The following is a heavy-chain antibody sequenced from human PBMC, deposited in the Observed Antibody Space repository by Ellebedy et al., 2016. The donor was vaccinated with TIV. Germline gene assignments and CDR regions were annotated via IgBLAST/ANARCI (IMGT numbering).Heavy chain of an antibody. CDR2: FDPEDGET. V-gene: IGHV1-24*01. Sequence: ASVKVSCXVSGYTLTELSMYWVRQAPGKGLEWMGGFDPEDGETIYAQKFQGRVTMTEDTSTDTAYMELSSLRSEDTAVYYCATAKYYDFWSGPYYFDYWGQGTLVTVSS. CDR3: ATAKYYDFWSGPYYFDY. J-gene: IGHJ4*02. CDR1: GYTLTELS. D-gene: IGHD3-3*01.